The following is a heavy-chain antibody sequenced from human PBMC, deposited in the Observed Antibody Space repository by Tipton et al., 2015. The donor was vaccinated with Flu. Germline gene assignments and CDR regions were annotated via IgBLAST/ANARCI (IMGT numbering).Heavy chain of an antibody. CDR1: GGSISSGGAY. Sequence: LRLSCNVSGGSISSGGAYWSWIRQHPGKGLEWIGGIYYSGSTYKNPSLTSRVSISVDTSKNQFSLNLKSVTAADTAVYYCARRDYSNYVSEPKNWFDSWGQGTLVTVSS. J-gene: IGHJ5*01. CDR2: IYYSGST. CDR3: ARRDYSNYVSEPKNWFDS. D-gene: IGHD4-11*01. V-gene: IGHV4-31*03.